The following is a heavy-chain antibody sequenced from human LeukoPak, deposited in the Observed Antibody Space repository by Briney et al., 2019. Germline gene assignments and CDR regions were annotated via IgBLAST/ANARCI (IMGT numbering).Heavy chain of an antibody. CDR2: IYSVGTT. CDR3: TRGAGSGWYWAFDI. Sequence: PSETLSLTCTVCGGFIINYYWGWIRQPPGKRREWIGYIYSVGTTNFNPSLERRVNISVDTSKNQFSLKMSSLTAADTAVYYWTRGAGSGWYWAFDIWGQGTKVIVAS. D-gene: IGHD6-19*01. V-gene: IGHV4-59*01. CDR1: GGFIINYY. J-gene: IGHJ3*02.